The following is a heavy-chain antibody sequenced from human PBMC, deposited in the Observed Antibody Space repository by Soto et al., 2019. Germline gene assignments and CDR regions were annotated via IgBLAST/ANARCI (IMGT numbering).Heavy chain of an antibody. J-gene: IGHJ6*02. Sequence: PGESLKISCKGSGYSFTSYWIDWVRQMPGKGLEWMGRIDPSDSYTNYSPSFQGHVTISADKSISTAYLQWSSLKASDTAMYYCARTRMFRGSYSYGMDVWGQGTTVTVSS. CDR1: GYSFTSYW. V-gene: IGHV5-10-1*01. D-gene: IGHD3-10*01. CDR2: IDPSDSYT. CDR3: ARTRMFRGSYSYGMDV.